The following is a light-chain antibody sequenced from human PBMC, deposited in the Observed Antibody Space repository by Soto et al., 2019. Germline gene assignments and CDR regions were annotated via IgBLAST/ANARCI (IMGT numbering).Light chain of an antibody. V-gene: IGKV3-20*01. Sequence: EIVLTPSPGTLSLSPCERATLSSRASQSASSSYLAWYQQKPGQAPRLLIHGASSRATGIPDRISGSGSGTDFTLTISRLEPEDFAVYYCQQYGSSITFGQGTRLEIK. CDR1: QSASSSY. J-gene: IGKJ5*01. CDR2: GAS. CDR3: QQYGSSIT.